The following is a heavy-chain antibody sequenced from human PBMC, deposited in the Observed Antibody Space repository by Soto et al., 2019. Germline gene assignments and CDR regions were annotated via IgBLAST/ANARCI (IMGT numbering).Heavy chain of an antibody. CDR2: IYHSGST. J-gene: IGHJ6*02. Sequence: SETLSLTCAVSGVSISSSNWWSWVRQPPGKGLEWIGEIYHSGSTNYNPSLKSRVTISVDKSKNQFSLKLSCVTAADTAVYYCARDQLLWPNYYYYGMDVWGQGTMVTVYS. D-gene: IGHD2-21*01. CDR3: ARDQLLWPNYYYYGMDV. V-gene: IGHV4-4*02. CDR1: GVSISSSNW.